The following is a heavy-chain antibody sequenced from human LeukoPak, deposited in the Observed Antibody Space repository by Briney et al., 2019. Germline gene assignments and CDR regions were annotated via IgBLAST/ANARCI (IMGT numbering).Heavy chain of an antibody. CDR1: GFTFSTYC. CDR2: ICTDETTI. Sequence: PGGSLRLSCAASGFTFSTYCMHWVRQPPGKGLVWVSQICTDETTIRNADSVKGRFTISRDNAKNTLYLQMSSLRVEDTAVYYCARSTIFGVAILDYWGQGTLVTVSS. CDR3: ARSTIFGVAILDY. D-gene: IGHD3-3*01. J-gene: IGHJ4*02. V-gene: IGHV3-74*01.